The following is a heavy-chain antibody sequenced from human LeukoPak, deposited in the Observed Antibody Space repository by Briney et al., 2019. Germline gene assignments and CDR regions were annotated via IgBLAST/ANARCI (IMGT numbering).Heavy chain of an antibody. D-gene: IGHD3-16*02. Sequence: SETLSLTCAVYGGSFSGYYWSWIRQPPGKGLEWIGEINRSGSTNYNPSLKSRVTISVDTSKNQFSLKLSSVTAADTAVYYCARGLRYVWGSYRCAHDYWGQGTLVTVSS. V-gene: IGHV4-34*01. J-gene: IGHJ4*02. CDR2: INRSGST. CDR1: GGSFSGYY. CDR3: ARGLRYVWGSYRCAHDY.